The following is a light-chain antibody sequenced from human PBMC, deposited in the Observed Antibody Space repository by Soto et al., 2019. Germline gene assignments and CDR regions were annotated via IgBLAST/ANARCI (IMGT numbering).Light chain of an antibody. Sequence: EIVMTQSPATLSVSPGERATLSCRASQSVSSNLAWYQQKPGQAPRLLIYGASTRATGIPARFSGSGSGTEFTPTISSLQSEDFAVFYCHQYGSSPSYTFGQGIKLEIK. CDR2: GAS. CDR1: QSVSSN. CDR3: HQYGSSPSYT. V-gene: IGKV3-15*01. J-gene: IGKJ2*01.